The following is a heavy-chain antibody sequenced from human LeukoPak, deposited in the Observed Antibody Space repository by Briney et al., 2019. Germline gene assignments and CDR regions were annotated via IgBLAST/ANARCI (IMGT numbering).Heavy chain of an antibody. Sequence: SETLSLTCTVSGGSISSSSYYWGWIRQPPGKGLEWIGSIYTSGSTNYNPSLKSRVTMSVDTSKNQFSLKLSSVTAADTAVYYCARSVSSWSRAMGAFDIWGQGTMVTVSS. D-gene: IGHD6-13*01. V-gene: IGHV4-39*07. CDR2: IYTSGST. J-gene: IGHJ3*02. CDR3: ARSVSSWSRAMGAFDI. CDR1: GGSISSSSYY.